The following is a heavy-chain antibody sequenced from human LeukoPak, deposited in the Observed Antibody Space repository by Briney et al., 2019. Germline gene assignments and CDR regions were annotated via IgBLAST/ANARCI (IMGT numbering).Heavy chain of an antibody. CDR2: VWYDESNK. Sequence: GGSLRLSCAASGFTFRSYDMHWVRQAPGKGLEWVVVVWYDESNKYYLDSVKGRFTISRDNSKYTLYLQMNSLRVEDTALYYCAREDSSGAFDIWGQGTMVTVSS. D-gene: IGHD3-22*01. V-gene: IGHV3-33*01. CDR1: GFTFRSYD. J-gene: IGHJ3*02. CDR3: AREDSSGAFDI.